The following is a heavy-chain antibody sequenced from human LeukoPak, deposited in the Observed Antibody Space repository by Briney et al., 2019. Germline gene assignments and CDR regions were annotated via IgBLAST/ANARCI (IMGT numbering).Heavy chain of an antibody. CDR1: GFTFSSYA. Sequence: PGGSLRLSCAASGFTFSSYAMSWVRQAPGKGLEWVSAISGSGGSTYYADSVKGRFTISRDNSKNTLYLQMNGLRAEDTAVYYCAKDWAARNAEYFQHWGQGTLVTVSS. V-gene: IGHV3-23*01. D-gene: IGHD6-6*01. CDR3: AKDWAARNAEYFQH. J-gene: IGHJ1*01. CDR2: ISGSGGST.